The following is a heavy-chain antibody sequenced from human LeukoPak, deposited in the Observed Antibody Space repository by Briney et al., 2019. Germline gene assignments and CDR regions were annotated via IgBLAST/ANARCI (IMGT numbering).Heavy chain of an antibody. Sequence: GGSLRLSCAASGFTFNSYAMHWVRQAPGKGLEWVAVIWYDGSNKYYADSVKGRFTISRDNSKNTLYLQMNSLRAEDTAVYYCAREVLRITMVRGVIINPNWFDPWGQGTLVTVSS. J-gene: IGHJ5*02. CDR1: GFTFNSYA. CDR2: IWYDGSNK. CDR3: AREVLRITMVRGVIINPNWFDP. V-gene: IGHV3-33*08. D-gene: IGHD3-10*01.